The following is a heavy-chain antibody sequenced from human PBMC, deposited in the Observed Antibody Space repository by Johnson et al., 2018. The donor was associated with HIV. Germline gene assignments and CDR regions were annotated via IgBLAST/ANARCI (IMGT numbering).Heavy chain of an antibody. CDR2: ISYDGSNK. J-gene: IGHJ3*02. D-gene: IGHD6-6*01. V-gene: IGHV3-30-3*01. CDR1: RFTFSSYA. CDR3: ARRPRDDAFDI. Sequence: QVQLVESGGGVVQPGRSLRLSCAASRFTFSSYAMHWVRQAPGKGLEWVAVISYDGSNKYYADSVKGRFTISRDNSKNTLYLQMKSLRAEDTAVYYCARRPRDDAFDIWGQGTMVTVSS.